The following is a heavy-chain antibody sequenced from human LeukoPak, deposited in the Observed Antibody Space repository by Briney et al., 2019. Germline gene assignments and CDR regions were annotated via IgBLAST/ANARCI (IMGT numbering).Heavy chain of an antibody. V-gene: IGHV1-18*01. CDR1: GGTFSSYA. Sequence: ASVKVSCKASGGTFSSYAISWVRQAPGQGLEWMGWISAYNGNTNYAQKLQGRVTMTTDTSTSTAYMELRSLRSDDTAAYYCARDRSYDFWSGSRTFDYWGQGTLVTVSS. D-gene: IGHD3-3*01. CDR2: ISAYNGNT. CDR3: ARDRSYDFWSGSRTFDY. J-gene: IGHJ4*02.